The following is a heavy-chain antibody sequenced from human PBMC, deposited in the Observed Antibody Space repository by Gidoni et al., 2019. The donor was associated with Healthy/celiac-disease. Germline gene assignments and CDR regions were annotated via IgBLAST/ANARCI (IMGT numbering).Heavy chain of an antibody. CDR1: GFTFSSYS. CDR2: INSRSSYI. V-gene: IGHV3-21*01. Sequence: EVQLVESGGGLVKPGGSLRLSCAASGFTFSSYSMNWVRQAPGKGLEWVSSINSRSSYISYADSVKGRFTISRDNAKNSLYLQMNSLRAEDTAVYYCARDTYSSSSGAFDIWGQGTMVTVSS. D-gene: IGHD6-6*01. CDR3: ARDTYSSSSGAFDI. J-gene: IGHJ3*02.